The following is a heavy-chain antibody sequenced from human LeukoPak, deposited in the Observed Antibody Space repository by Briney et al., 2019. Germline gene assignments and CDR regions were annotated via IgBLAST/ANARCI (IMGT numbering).Heavy chain of an antibody. CDR2: ISGSGGTT. CDR3: ARETVAGTGDAFDV. D-gene: IGHD6-19*01. CDR1: GFAVSSNY. Sequence: PGGSLRLSCAASGFAVSSNYMSWVRQAPGKGLEWVSVISGSGGTTYYADFVRGRFTISRDDSKNTLYLQMNSLRAEDTAVYYCARETVAGTGDAFDVWGHGTTVTVSS. J-gene: IGHJ3*01. V-gene: IGHV3-23*01.